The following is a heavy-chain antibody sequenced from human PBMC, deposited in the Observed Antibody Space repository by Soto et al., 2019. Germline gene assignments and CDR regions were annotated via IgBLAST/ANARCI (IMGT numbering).Heavy chain of an antibody. CDR3: ARQQWLANSRAFDY. D-gene: IGHD6-19*01. J-gene: IGHJ4*02. V-gene: IGHV1-69*13. CDR1: GGTFSSYA. CDR2: IIPIFGTA. Sequence: GASVKVSCKASGGTFSSYAISWVRQAPGQGLEWMGGIIPIFGTANYAQKFQGRVTITADESTSTAYMELSSLRSEDTAVYYCARQQWLANSRAFDYWGQGTLVTVSS.